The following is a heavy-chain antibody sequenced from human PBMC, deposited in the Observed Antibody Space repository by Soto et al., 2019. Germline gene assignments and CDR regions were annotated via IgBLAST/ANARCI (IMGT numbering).Heavy chain of an antibody. D-gene: IGHD3-10*01. Sequence: QLQLQESGPGLVKPSETLSLTCTVSGGSISSSSYYWGWIRQPPGKGLEWIGSIYYSGSTYYNPSLRSRVTISVDTSKNQFSLTLSSVTAAETAVYYCAKGGSGSYSNAFDIWGQGTMVTVSS. CDR1: GGSISSSSYY. CDR3: AKGGSGSYSNAFDI. V-gene: IGHV4-39*01. J-gene: IGHJ3*02. CDR2: IYYSGST.